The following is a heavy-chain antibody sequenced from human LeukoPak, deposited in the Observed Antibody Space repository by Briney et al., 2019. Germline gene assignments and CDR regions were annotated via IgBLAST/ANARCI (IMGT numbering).Heavy chain of an antibody. CDR3: ARRFSYGSGRYGMDV. CDR2: ISYSGTT. D-gene: IGHD3-10*01. J-gene: IGHJ6*02. Sequence: SETLSLTCSVSGVSISSRNSYWGWIRQPPGKGLEWIGTISYSGTTLYNPSLTSRITISMDTSKRQFSLKLSSVTAADTAVYFCARRFSYGSGRYGMDVWGQGTTVTVSS. CDR1: GVSISSRNSY. V-gene: IGHV4-39*01.